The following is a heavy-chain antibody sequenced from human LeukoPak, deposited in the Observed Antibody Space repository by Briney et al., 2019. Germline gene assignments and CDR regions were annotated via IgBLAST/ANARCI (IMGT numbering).Heavy chain of an antibody. CDR1: GDSITSGGFY. J-gene: IGHJ4*02. V-gene: IGHV4-31*03. Sequence: PSETLSLTCTVSGDSITSGGFYWSWIRQHPGRGLEWIGYIYYRARTYYNPSLKSRVIVSLDTSKNQFSLNLRSVTAAGTAVYYCARDSSGRYYFDHWGRGILVTVSS. D-gene: IGHD3-22*01. CDR2: IYYRART. CDR3: ARDSSGRYYFDH.